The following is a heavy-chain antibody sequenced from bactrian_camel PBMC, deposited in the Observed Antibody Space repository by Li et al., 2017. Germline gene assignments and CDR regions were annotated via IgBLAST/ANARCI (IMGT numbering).Heavy chain of an antibody. V-gene: IGHV3-3*01. CDR3: AARGPYCYTKSSVRDFTY. Sequence: HVQLVESGGGSVQAGGSLRLSCVVSGHSRGSNCVGWYRLPPGRAPAEREGIAAIRRSGGETWYADSVKGRFTISQDNAKNTVYLQMNSLKPENTAMYYCAARGPYCYTKSSVRDFTYWGQGTQVTVS. CDR2: IRRSGGET. D-gene: IGHD2*01. CDR1: GHSRGSNC. J-gene: IGHJ6*01.